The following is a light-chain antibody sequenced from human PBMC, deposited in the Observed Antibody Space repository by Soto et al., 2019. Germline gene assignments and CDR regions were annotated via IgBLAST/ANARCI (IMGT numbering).Light chain of an antibody. CDR3: AAWDGSLDVVL. Sequence: QSALTQPPSASGTPGQRVTISCSGSTSNIGTNTVNWYQHFPRSAPQLLLYNTNQRPSRVPGRFSGSKSGTSASLAISGLQSEDEADYYCAAWDGSLDVVLFGGGTKLTVL. CDR2: NTN. J-gene: IGLJ2*01. V-gene: IGLV1-44*01. CDR1: TSNIGTNT.